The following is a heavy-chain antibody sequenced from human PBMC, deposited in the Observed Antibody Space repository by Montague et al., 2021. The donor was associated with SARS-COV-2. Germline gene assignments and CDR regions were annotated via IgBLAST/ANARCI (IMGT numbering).Heavy chain of an antibody. D-gene: IGHD5-18*01. CDR1: AGSFSGYY. CDR3: ARGGGYSYSSLDY. Sequence: SETLSLTCAVSAGSFSGYYWSWIRQPPGKGLEWIGEINHSGSTNYNPSLKSRVTISVDSSKNQFSLKLSSVTAADTAVYYCARGGGYSYSSLDYWGQGTLVTVSS. V-gene: IGHV4-34*01. CDR2: INHSGST. J-gene: IGHJ4*02.